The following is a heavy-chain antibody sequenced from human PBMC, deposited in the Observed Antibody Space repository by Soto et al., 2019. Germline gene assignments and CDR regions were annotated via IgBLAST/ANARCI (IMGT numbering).Heavy chain of an antibody. CDR1: GGSISSYY. V-gene: IGHV4-59*01. Sequence: SETLSLTCTVSGGSISSYYWSWIRQPPGKGLEWIGYIYYSGSTNYNPSLKSRVTISVDTSKNQFSLKLSSVTAADTAVYYCALAAAGTGLYDYWGQGTLVTVSS. CDR3: ALAAAGTGLYDY. J-gene: IGHJ4*02. D-gene: IGHD6-13*01. CDR2: IYYSGST.